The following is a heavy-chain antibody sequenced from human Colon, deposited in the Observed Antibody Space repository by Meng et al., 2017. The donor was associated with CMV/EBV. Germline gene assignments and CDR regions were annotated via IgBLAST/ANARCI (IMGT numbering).Heavy chain of an antibody. Sequence: TLSLTCVVSGGSLIGTNWWNWVRQPPGGGLEWIGEIFHSGATNYNPSLKSRVTISIDNSKNQFSLKLTSMTAADTAVYFCGDPPAGYWGQGILVTSPQ. CDR2: IFHSGAT. CDR1: GGSLIGTNW. J-gene: IGHJ4*02. V-gene: IGHV4/OR15-8*01. CDR3: GDPPAGY.